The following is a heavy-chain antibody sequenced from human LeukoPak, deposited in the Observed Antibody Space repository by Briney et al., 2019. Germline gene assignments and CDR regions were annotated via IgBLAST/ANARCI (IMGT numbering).Heavy chain of an antibody. Sequence: GGSLRLSCAASGFTVNSNYMSWVRQAPGKGLEWVSVIYSDATTYYADSVKGRFTISRDNSKNTLYLQMSRLRAEDTSVYYCVKNEWELPFWGQGTLVTVSS. CDR1: GFTVNSNY. J-gene: IGHJ4*02. CDR2: IYSDATT. CDR3: VKNEWELPF. V-gene: IGHV3-53*05. D-gene: IGHD1-26*01.